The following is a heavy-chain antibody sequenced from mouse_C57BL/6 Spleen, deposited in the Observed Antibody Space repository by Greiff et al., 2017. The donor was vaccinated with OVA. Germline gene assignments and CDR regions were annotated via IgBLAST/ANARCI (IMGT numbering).Heavy chain of an antibody. Sequence: EVQLQQSGPELVKPGASVKISCKASGYSFTGYYMNWVKQSPEKSLEWIGEINPSTGGTTYNQKFKAKATLTVDKSSSTAYMQLKSLTSEDSAVYYCARGPTRAYYFDYWGQVTTLTVSS. CDR1: GYSFTGYY. J-gene: IGHJ2*01. CDR2: INPSTGGT. D-gene: IGHD3-1*01. CDR3: ARGPTRAYYFDY. V-gene: IGHV1-42*01.